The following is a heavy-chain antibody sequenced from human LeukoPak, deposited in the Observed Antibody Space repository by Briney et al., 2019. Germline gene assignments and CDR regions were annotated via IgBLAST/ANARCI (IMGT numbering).Heavy chain of an antibody. V-gene: IGHV3-48*03. J-gene: IGHJ5*02. CDR3: ACRFLEWPKA. Sequence: GGSLRLSRAASGFAFSSYEMNWVRQAPGKGLEWISYISSSGNTIYYADSVKGRFTISRDNAKNSLHLQMNSLRAEDTAVYYCACRFLEWPKAWGQGTLVTVSS. D-gene: IGHD3-3*01. CDR1: GFAFSSYE. CDR2: ISSSGNTI.